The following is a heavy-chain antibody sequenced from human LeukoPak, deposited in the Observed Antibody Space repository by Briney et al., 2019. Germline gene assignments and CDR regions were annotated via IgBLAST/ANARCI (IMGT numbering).Heavy chain of an antibody. D-gene: IGHD1-1*01. V-gene: IGHV1-18*04. CDR3: AREGGPTGGAQDY. J-gene: IGHJ4*02. CDR2: ISAYNGNT. CDR1: GYTFTSNY. Sequence: ASVKVSCKAFGYTFTSNYMHWVRQAPGQGLEWMGWISAYNGNTHYAQKVQDRVTMTTDTSTSTAYMELRSLRSDDTAVYYCAREGGPTGGAQDYWGQGTLVTVSS.